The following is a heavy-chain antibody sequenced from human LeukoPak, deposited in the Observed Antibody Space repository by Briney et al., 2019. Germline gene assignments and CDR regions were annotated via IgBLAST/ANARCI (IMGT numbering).Heavy chain of an antibody. V-gene: IGHV3-7*01. CDR3: ASDPSGSLNYFYYMDV. D-gene: IGHD1-26*01. Sequence: GGSLRLSCEASGFIFIHFWMSWVRQAPGKGLEWVASIRQDGSERYYVDSVKGRFTIPRDNAKNSLYLQVNSLRAEDTAVYYCASDPSGSLNYFYYMDVWGKGTTVTVSS. CDR1: GFIFIHFW. CDR2: IRQDGSER. J-gene: IGHJ6*03.